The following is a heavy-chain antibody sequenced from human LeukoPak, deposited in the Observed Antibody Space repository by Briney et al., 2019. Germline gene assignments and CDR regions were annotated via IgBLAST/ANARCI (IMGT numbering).Heavy chain of an antibody. D-gene: IGHD2-2*01. Sequence: SETLSLTCAVSGCSFSGCYWSWVRQPPGKGLEWIGDISHSGSTNYYPSLKRRVTISIDTAKTQYSLNLSSVTAADTAVYFCASVGYCSSTSCPNPSFSGVYVWGEESTVTVSS. J-gene: IGHJ6*01. CDR2: ISHSGST. CDR3: ASVGYCSSTSCPNPSFSGVYV. V-gene: IGHV4-34*01. CDR1: GCSFSGCY.